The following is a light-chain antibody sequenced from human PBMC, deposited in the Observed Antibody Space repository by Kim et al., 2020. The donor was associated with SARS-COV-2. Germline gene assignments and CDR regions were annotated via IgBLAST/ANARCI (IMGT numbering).Light chain of an antibody. CDR1: TSNIGAHYD. J-gene: IGLJ1*01. CDR2: GND. V-gene: IGLV1-40*01. CDR3: QSYDNSLSTYV. Sequence: QSVLTQPPSVSGAPGQRVTISCTGSTSNIGAHYDVHWYQQLPGTAPKLLIYGNDKRPSGVPDRFSGSKSGTPGSLAITGLQAEDEADYYCQSYDNSLSTYVFGAGTKVTVL.